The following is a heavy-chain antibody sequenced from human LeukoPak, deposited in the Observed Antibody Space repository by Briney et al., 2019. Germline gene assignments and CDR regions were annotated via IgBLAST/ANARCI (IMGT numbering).Heavy chain of an antibody. Sequence: SETLSLTCAVYGGSFSGYYWSWIRQPPGKGLEWIGEINHSGSTNYNPSLKSRVTISVDTSKNQLSLKLSSVTAADTAVYYCGRGVSYSSVVVRKTKRNWFDPWGQGTLVTVSS. V-gene: IGHV4-34*01. J-gene: IGHJ5*02. CDR3: GRGVSYSSVVVRKTKRNWFDP. CDR1: GGSFSGYY. D-gene: IGHD6-19*01. CDR2: INHSGST.